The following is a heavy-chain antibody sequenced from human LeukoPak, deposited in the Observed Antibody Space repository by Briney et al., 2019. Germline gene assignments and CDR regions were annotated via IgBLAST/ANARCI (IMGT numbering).Heavy chain of an antibody. CDR3: ARGRPVTTVSGYFDY. V-gene: IGHV3-7*01. D-gene: IGHD4-17*01. J-gene: IGHJ4*02. CDR2: IKQDGSEK. Sequence: GGSLRLSCAASGFTFSSYWMSWVRQAPGKGLGWVANIKQDGSEKYYVDSVKGRFTISRDNAKNSLYVQMNSLRAEDTAVYYCARGRPVTTVSGYFDYWGQGTLVTVSS. CDR1: GFTFSSYW.